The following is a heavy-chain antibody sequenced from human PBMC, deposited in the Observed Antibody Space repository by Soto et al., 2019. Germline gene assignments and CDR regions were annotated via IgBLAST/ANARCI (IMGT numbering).Heavy chain of an antibody. CDR1: GFTFSSYA. CDR3: ANHKRGRAAAGTDYYGLEG. J-gene: IGHJ6*02. D-gene: IGHD6-13*01. Sequence: GGSLSLSCASSGFTFSSYAMSWVPQAPGKGLEWVSAISGSGGSTYYADSVKGRFTISRDNSKNKLYLQMNSLRAEDTAVYYCANHKRGRAAAGTDYYGLEGWGQGPTVT. CDR2: ISGSGGST. V-gene: IGHV3-23*01.